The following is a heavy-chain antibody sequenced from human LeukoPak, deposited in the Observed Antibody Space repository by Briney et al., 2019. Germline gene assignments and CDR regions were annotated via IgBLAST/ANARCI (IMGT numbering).Heavy chain of an antibody. CDR3: ARGRGMWFDF. Sequence: SETLSLTCTVSGGSITGFYWSWIRQPPGKGLEWIGYVSYGGTTNYNPSLKSRVTISVDTSKNQFSLKLRSVTAADTAVYYCARGRGMWFDFWGQGTLVTVSS. V-gene: IGHV4-59*12. J-gene: IGHJ4*02. CDR2: VSYGGTT. CDR1: GGSITGFY. D-gene: IGHD5-24*01.